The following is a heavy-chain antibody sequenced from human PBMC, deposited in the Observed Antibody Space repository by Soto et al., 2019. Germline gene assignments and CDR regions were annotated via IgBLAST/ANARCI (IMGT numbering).Heavy chain of an antibody. Sequence: PGESLKISCKGSGYSFTSYWIGWVRQMPGKGLEWMGIIYPGGSDTRYSPSFQGQVTISADKSISTAYLQWSSLKASDTAMYYCASARPYYYGSGSYYNRGHYFDYWGQGTLVTVSS. CDR2: IYPGGSDT. CDR1: GYSFTSYW. CDR3: ASARPYYYGSGSYYNRGHYFDY. V-gene: IGHV5-51*01. D-gene: IGHD3-10*01. J-gene: IGHJ4*02.